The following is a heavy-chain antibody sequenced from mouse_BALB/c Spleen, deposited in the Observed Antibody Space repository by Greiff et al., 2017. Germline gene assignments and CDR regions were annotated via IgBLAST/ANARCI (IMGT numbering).Heavy chain of an antibody. J-gene: IGHJ2*01. Sequence: EVHLVESGPGLVKPSQSLSLTCSVTGYSITSCYYWNWIRQFPGNKLEWMGYISYDGSNNYNPSLKNRISITRDTSKNQFFLKLNSVTTEDTATYNCARDRDYDGLDYWGQGTTLTVSS. CDR2: ISYDGSN. CDR3: ARDRDYDGLDY. V-gene: IGHV3-6*02. CDR1: GYSITSCYY. D-gene: IGHD2-4*01.